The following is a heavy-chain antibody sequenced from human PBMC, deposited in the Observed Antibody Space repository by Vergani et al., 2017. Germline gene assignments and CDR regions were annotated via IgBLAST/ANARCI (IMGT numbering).Heavy chain of an antibody. CDR1: GFTFSSYG. CDR2: IRFDGNKK. J-gene: IGHJ6*02. Sequence: QVELVESGGGVVQPGGSLRLSCVASGFTFSSYGIHWVRQAPGKGLQWVAFIRFDGNKKYFADSVRGRLTLSRDNSRNTLYLQMNNLRVEDTAVYYCAKGLDTTMVPLGMDVWGQGTTVTVSS. D-gene: IGHD5-18*01. V-gene: IGHV3-30*02. CDR3: AKGLDTTMVPLGMDV.